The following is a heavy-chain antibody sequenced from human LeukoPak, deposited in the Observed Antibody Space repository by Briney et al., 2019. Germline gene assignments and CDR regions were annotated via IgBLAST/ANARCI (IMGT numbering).Heavy chain of an antibody. D-gene: IGHD2-2*01. CDR3: ARLRSAGPATATREVPADY. CDR1: GGSISSGSYY. V-gene: IGHV4-61*02. Sequence: EPSETLSLTCTVSGGSISSGSYYCSRIRQPAGKGLEWIGRIYTSGSTNYNPSLKSRVTISVDTSKNQFSLKLSSVTAADTAVYYCARLRSAGPATATREVPADYWGQGTLVTVSS. CDR2: IYTSGST. J-gene: IGHJ4*02.